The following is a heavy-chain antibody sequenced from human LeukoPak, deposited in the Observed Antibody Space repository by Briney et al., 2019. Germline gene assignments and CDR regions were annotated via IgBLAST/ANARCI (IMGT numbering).Heavy chain of an antibody. D-gene: IGHD3-22*01. V-gene: IGHV3-23*01. CDR3: AKRDSSGSYPYYFDY. Sequence: PGGSLRLSCVASGFTFSTHAMSWVRLAPGKGLEWVSGIGGSGTSTYYADSVKGRFTISRDNSKDTLYLQMSSLRVEDTATYYCAKRDSSGSYPYYFDYWGQGTTVTVSS. CDR2: IGGSGTST. CDR1: GFTFSTHA. J-gene: IGHJ4*03.